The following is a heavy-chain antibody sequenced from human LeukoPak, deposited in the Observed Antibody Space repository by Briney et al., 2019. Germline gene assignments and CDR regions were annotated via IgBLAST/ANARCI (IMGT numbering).Heavy chain of an antibody. CDR1: GFTFSNAW. Sequence: GGSLRLSCAASGFTFSNAWMSWVRQAPGKGLEWVGRIKSKTDGGTTDYAAPVKGRFTISRDDSKNTLYLQMNSLKTEDTAVYYCITDGYGSGNKYFNDYWGQGTLVTVSS. D-gene: IGHD3-10*01. CDR2: IKSKTDGGTT. V-gene: IGHV3-15*01. CDR3: ITDGYGSGNKYFNDY. J-gene: IGHJ4*02.